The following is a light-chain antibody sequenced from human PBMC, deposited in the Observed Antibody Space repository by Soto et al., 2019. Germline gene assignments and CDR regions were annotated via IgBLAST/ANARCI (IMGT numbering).Light chain of an antibody. J-gene: IGKJ5*01. V-gene: IGKV1-33*01. CDR3: QESDSLPIT. Sequence: DIPMTQSPSSLSASVGDRVTITCRASQDISNYLNWYQQRPGKAPKLLIYDASNLERGVPSRFSGTRSGTHFTFAITSLQPADVATYYGQESDSLPITFGQGTRLEI. CDR2: DAS. CDR1: QDISNY.